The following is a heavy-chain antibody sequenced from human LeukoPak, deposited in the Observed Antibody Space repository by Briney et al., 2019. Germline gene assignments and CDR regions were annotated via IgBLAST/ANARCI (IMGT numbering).Heavy chain of an antibody. CDR3: ARDSSSEYFDY. CDR1: GGSISSYY. Sequence: PSETLSLTCTVSGGSISSYYWSWIRQPPGKGLEWIGYISYSGSTNYSPSLKSRVTISVDTSKIQFSLKLSSVTAADTAVYYCARDSSSEYFDYWGQGTLVTVSS. V-gene: IGHV4-59*01. CDR2: ISYSGST. J-gene: IGHJ4*02. D-gene: IGHD3-3*01.